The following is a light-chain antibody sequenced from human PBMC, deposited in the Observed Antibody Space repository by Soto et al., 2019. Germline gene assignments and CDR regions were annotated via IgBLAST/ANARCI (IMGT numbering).Light chain of an antibody. Sequence: DIVLTQSPGTLALSPGERATLSCRASQSVNNSYLTWYQQKRGQAPRLLIHAASSRATGIPDRFSGSGSGNVITLTIRRLDTEDSAYYYCQQCSCPRFTFGPGTRLGIK. CDR1: QSVNNSY. J-gene: IGKJ3*01. CDR2: AAS. V-gene: IGKV3-20*01. CDR3: QQCSCPRFT.